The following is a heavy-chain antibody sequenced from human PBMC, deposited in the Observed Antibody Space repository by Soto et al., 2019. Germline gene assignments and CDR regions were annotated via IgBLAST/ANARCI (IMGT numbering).Heavy chain of an antibody. V-gene: IGHV4-59*01. CDR1: GGSISSYY. CDR3: ARGGASSKLLDP. J-gene: IGHJ5*02. Sequence: SETLSLTCTVSGGSISSYYWSWIRQPPGKELEWIGSIYSSGSTLDNPSLKSRVSISVDTSKNQFSLKLNSVTSADTAVYYCARGGASSKLLDPWGQGTLVTVSS. CDR2: IYSSGST. D-gene: IGHD2-21*01.